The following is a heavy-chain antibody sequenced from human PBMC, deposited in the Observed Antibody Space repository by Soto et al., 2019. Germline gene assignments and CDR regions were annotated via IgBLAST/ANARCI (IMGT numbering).Heavy chain of an antibody. CDR1: GYTLTVFS. D-gene: IGHD3-22*01. J-gene: IGHJ6*02. Sequence: GVSVNLSCKAAGYTLTVFSMHWVRQAPGKGLEWMGGFDPEDGETIYAQKFQGRVTITADESTSTAYMELSSLRSEDTAVYYCASTYYYDSSGYYKPYYYYCYGMDVWGQGTTVTVSS. V-gene: IGHV1-24*01. CDR2: FDPEDGET. CDR3: ASTYYYDSSGYYKPYYYYCYGMDV.